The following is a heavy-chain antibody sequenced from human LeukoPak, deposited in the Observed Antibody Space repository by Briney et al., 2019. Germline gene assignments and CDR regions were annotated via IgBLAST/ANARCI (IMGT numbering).Heavy chain of an antibody. J-gene: IGHJ4*02. D-gene: IGHD3-22*01. CDR3: ASLEYYASSGYPYYFDY. Sequence: GGSLRLSCAASGFTFSSYGMHWVRQAPGKGLEGVAFIRYDGSNKYYADSVKGRFTISRDNSKNTLYLQMNSLRAEDTAVYYCASLEYYASSGYPYYFDYWGQGTLVTVSS. CDR2: IRYDGSNK. CDR1: GFTFSSYG. V-gene: IGHV3-30*02.